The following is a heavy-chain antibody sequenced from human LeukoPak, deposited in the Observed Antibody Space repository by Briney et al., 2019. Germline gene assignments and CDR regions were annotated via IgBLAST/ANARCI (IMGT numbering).Heavy chain of an antibody. CDR1: GGSFSDYY. J-gene: IGHJ5*02. Sequence: SETLSLTCAVYGGSFSDYYWSWIRQPPGKGLEWIGEINHSGSTNYNPSLKSRVTISVDTSKNQFSLKLSSVTAADTAVYYCARRRAPIAAFFTRWFDPWGQGTLVTVSS. D-gene: IGHD3-3*02. CDR3: ARRRAPIAAFFTRWFDP. V-gene: IGHV4-34*01. CDR2: INHSGST.